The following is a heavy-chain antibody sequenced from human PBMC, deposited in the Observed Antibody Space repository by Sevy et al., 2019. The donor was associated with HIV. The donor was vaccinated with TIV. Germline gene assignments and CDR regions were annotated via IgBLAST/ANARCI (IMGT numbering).Heavy chain of an antibody. V-gene: IGHV3-21*01. D-gene: IGHD3-10*01. Sequence: GGSLRLSCAASGFAFSSYTMNWVRQAPGKGLEWVSSISSSSDYIYYADSVRGRFTISRDNTKKSLYLQMNSLRAKDTAVYYCARDGLGSGTSQNWFDPWGQGTLVTVSS. CDR3: ARDGLGSGTSQNWFDP. CDR2: ISSSSDYI. CDR1: GFAFSSYT. J-gene: IGHJ5*02.